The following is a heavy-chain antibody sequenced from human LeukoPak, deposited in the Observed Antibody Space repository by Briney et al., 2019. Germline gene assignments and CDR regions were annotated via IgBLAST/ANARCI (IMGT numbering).Heavy chain of an antibody. CDR1: GGSISGFH. V-gene: IGHV4-59*08. Sequence: SETLSLTCTVSGGSISGFHWSWIRQPPGKGLDYIGGVFYSGGTNYNPSLKSRLTISVDTSRNQFSLKLTSVTAADTADYYCARLYAGAYTRLDPWGQGILVAVSS. CDR2: VFYSGGT. D-gene: IGHD3-16*01. CDR3: ARLYAGAYTRLDP. J-gene: IGHJ5*02.